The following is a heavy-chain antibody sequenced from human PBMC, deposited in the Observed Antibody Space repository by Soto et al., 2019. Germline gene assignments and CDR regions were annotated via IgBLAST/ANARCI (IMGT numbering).Heavy chain of an antibody. CDR1: GGSINYSY. V-gene: IGHV4-59*01. J-gene: IGHJ4*02. D-gene: IGHD1-26*01. CDR2: IYYTGMT. Sequence: QVQLQESGPGLVKPSETLSLICTASGGSINYSYWSWIRQPPGQGLEWIGYIYYTGMTNYNPPLWGRATISVDMSKSQFSLKVTSVTVADTAVYYCVRGGSGSPFDYWGQGALVTVTA. CDR3: VRGGSGSPFDY.